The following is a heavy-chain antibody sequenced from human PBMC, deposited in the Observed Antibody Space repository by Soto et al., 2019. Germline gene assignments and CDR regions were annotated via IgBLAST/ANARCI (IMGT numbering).Heavy chain of an antibody. V-gene: IGHV4-31*03. Sequence: QVQLQESGPGLVKPSQTLSLTCTVSGGSISSGGYYWSWIRQHPGKGLEWIGYPYYSGSTYYNPSLKSRVTIPVDTSKNQFSLELSSVTAADTAVYYCARGYYDSSGYYFDYWGQGTLVTASS. CDR1: GGSISSGGYY. CDR2: PYYSGST. J-gene: IGHJ4*02. D-gene: IGHD3-22*01. CDR3: ARGYYDSSGYYFDY.